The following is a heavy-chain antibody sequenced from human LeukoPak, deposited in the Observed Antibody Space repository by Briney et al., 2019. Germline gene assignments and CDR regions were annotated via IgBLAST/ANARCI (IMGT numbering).Heavy chain of an antibody. J-gene: IGHJ4*02. CDR2: IYDSGST. V-gene: IGHV4-39*01. CDR3: ARHEVEMATIIANAGVDY. D-gene: IGHD5-24*01. CDR1: GGSISSSSYY. Sequence: PSETLSLTCTVSGGSISSSSYYWGWIRQPPGKGLEWIGSIYDSGSTYYNPSLKSRVTISVDTSKNQFSLKLSSVTAADTAVYYCARHEVEMATIIANAGVDYWGQGTLVTVSS.